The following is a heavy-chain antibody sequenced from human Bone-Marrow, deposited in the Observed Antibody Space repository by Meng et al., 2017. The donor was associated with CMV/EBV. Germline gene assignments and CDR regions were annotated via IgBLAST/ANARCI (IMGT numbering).Heavy chain of an antibody. CDR1: GYTFSNYG. Sequence: QVQLVQSGTEVKKHRASVKVSCKASGYTFSNYGITWVRQAPGQGLEWVGWISAYNGDRNYAQIFQGRVTMTRDTSTSTVYMELSSLRSEDTAVYYCARESDSSGWYSRKGYWGQGTLVTVSS. CDR3: ARESDSSGWYSRKGY. CDR2: ISAYNGDR. D-gene: IGHD6-19*01. V-gene: IGHV1-18*01. J-gene: IGHJ4*02.